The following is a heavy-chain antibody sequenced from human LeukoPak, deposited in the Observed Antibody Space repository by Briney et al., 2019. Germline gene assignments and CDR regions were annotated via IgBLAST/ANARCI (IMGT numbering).Heavy chain of an antibody. V-gene: IGHV4-61*02. CDR3: ARATKWTGGDY. Sequence: SQTLSLTCTVSGGSISSGSYYWSWIRQPAEKGLEWIGRIYTSGSTNHNPSLESRVTISIDTSKNQFSLKLSSVTAADTAVYYCARATKWTGGDYWGQGTLVTVSS. D-gene: IGHD3-16*01. CDR1: GGSISSGSYY. CDR2: IYTSGST. J-gene: IGHJ4*02.